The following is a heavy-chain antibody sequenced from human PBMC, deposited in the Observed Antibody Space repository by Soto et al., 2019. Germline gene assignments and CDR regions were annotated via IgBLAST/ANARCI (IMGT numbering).Heavy chain of an antibody. CDR1: GFTFSSYW. CDR3: ARGTHYGSVKYNWFDP. J-gene: IGHJ5*02. CDR2: INSDGSST. D-gene: IGHD3-16*01. Sequence: PGGSLRLSCASSGFTFSSYWMHLVRQAPGKGLVWVSRINSDGSSTSYADSVKGRFTISRDNAKNTLYLQMNSLRAEDTAVYYCARGTHYGSVKYNWFDPWGQGTLVTVSS. V-gene: IGHV3-74*01.